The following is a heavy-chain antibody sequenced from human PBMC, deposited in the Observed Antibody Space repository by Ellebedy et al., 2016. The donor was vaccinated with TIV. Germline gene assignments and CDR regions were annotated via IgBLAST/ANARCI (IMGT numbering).Heavy chain of an antibody. CDR2: ISYDGSNK. Sequence: GGSLRLSXAASGFTFSSYAMHWVRQAPGKGLEWVAVISYDGSNKYYADSVKGRFTISRDNSKNTLYLQMNSLRAEDTAVYYCAREFRGYSGYDMYYFDYWGQGTLVTVSS. CDR1: GFTFSSYA. CDR3: AREFRGYSGYDMYYFDY. V-gene: IGHV3-30-3*01. D-gene: IGHD5-12*01. J-gene: IGHJ4*02.